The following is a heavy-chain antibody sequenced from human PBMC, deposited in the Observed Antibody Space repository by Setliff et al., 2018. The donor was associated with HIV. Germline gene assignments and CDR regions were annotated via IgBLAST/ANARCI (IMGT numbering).Heavy chain of an antibody. V-gene: IGHV1-18*01. J-gene: IGHJ3*02. CDR2: INPYNGNT. Sequence: GASVKVSCKASGYPFLLYGITWVRQAPGQGLEWKGWINPYNGNTKYAQNFQDKFTMTADTSSATVYIQLGSLTTADTAMYYCARGGRTIVVPDIWGQGTMVTVSS. CDR1: GYPFLLYG. CDR3: ARGGRTIVVPDI. D-gene: IGHD3-22*01.